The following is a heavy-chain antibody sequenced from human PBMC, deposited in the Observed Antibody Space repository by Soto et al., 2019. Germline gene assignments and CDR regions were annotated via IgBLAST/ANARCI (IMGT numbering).Heavy chain of an antibody. D-gene: IGHD6-19*01. Sequence: EVQLVDSGGGLVQPGGSLRLSCAASGFTFSDYWMSWVRQAPGKGLEWVASIKQDASETYYVDSVKGRFTIPRDNAKNSLSLQMTSLRAKDTAVYYCARPFGWRDPLHITRHGTMVTVSS. CDR2: IKQDASET. CDR1: GFTFSDYW. V-gene: IGHV3-7*01. J-gene: IGHJ3*02. CDR3: ARPFGWRDPLHI.